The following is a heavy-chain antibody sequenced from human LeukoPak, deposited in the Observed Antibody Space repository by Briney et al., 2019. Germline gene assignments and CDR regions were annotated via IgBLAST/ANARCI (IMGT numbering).Heavy chain of an antibody. CDR2: INPNTGDT. J-gene: IGHJ4*02. CDR3: ASVSSGWYGDYFDY. D-gene: IGHD6-19*01. Sequence: ASVKVSCKASGYTFTDYSMHWVRQAPGQGLEWMGWINPNTGDTNYAQKFQGRVTMTRDTSISTAYMELSRLRSDDTAVYYCASVSSGWYGDYFDYWGQGTLVTVSS. CDR1: GYTFTDYS. V-gene: IGHV1-2*02.